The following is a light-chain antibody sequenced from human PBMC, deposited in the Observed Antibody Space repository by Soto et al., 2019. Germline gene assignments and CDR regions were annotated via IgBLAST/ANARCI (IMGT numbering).Light chain of an antibody. CDR1: QSVTTQ. V-gene: IGKV3-11*01. Sequence: EIVLTQSPGTMSLSPGDTPTLYCRASQSVTTQLAWYQQKPGQAPRLLIYDASNRATGIPARFSGSGSGTDFTLTISSLEPEDFAVYYCQQRSNWPRTFGQGTKVDI. J-gene: IGKJ1*01. CDR3: QQRSNWPRT. CDR2: DAS.